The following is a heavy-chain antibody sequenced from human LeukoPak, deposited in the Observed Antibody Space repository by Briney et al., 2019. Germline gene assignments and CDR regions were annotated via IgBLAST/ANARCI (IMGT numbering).Heavy chain of an antibody. Sequence: SETLSLTCTVFGGSISSGDYYWSWIRQPPGKGLEWIGYIYYSGSTYYNPSLKSRVTISVDTSKNQFSLKLSSVTAADTAVYYCARETGGSYLWFDPWGQGTLVTVSS. D-gene: IGHD1-26*01. CDR2: IYYSGST. CDR3: ARETGGSYLWFDP. J-gene: IGHJ5*02. V-gene: IGHV4-30-4*08. CDR1: GGSISSGDYY.